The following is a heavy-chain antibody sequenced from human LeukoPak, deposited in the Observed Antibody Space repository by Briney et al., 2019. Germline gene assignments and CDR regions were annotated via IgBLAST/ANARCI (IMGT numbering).Heavy chain of an antibody. CDR3: ARGKYYDFWSGNSNWFDP. Sequence: SETLSLTCAVYGGSFSGYYWSWIRQPPGKGLEWIGEINHSGSTNYNPSLKSRVTISVDTSKNQFSLKLSSVTAADTAVHYCARGKYYDFWSGNSNWFDPWGQGTLVTVSS. CDR1: GGSFSGYY. D-gene: IGHD3-3*01. CDR2: INHSGST. J-gene: IGHJ5*02. V-gene: IGHV4-34*01.